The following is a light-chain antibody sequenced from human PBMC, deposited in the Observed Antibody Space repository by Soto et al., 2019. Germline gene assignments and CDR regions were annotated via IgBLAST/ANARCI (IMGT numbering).Light chain of an antibody. CDR2: EGT. V-gene: IGLV2-23*01. CDR1: SSDVGSYKF. Sequence: QSPLTQPASVSGSPGQSITISCTGTSSDVGSYKFVSWYQQHPGKVPTLMIHEGTKRPSGVSNRFSGSKSGNTATLTISGLQAEDEADYYCCSYAGSSFWVFGGGTKLTVL. CDR3: CSYAGSSFWV. J-gene: IGLJ3*02.